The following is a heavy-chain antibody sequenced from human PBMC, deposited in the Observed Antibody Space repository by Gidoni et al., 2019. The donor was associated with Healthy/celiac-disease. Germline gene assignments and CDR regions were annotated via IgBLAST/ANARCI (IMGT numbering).Heavy chain of an antibody. J-gene: IGHJ6*02. CDR2: IIPIFGTA. CDR3: ARDLGYSHYYGMDV. D-gene: IGHD6-13*01. CDR1: VGTFSSYA. V-gene: IGHV1-69*01. Sequence: QVQLVQSGAEVKKPGSSVKVSCKASVGTFSSYALSWVRQAPGQGLEWMGGIIPIFGTANYAQKFQGRVTITADESTSTAYMELSSLRSEDTAVYYCARDLGYSHYYGMDVWGQGTTVTVSS.